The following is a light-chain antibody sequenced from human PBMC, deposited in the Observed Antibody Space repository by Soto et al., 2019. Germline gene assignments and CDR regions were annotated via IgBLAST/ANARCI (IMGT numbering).Light chain of an antibody. CDR3: AAWDDSLRGVV. CDR2: NVN. CDR1: SSDVGSYDY. Sequence: QSALIQPPSVSGSPGQSVTISCTGTSSDVGSYDYVSWYQQHPGTVPKPMIYNVNTQPSGVPDRFSGSKSGNTASMTISGLQAEDEADYYCAAWDDSLRGVVFGGGTKLTVL. J-gene: IGLJ2*01. V-gene: IGLV2-11*01.